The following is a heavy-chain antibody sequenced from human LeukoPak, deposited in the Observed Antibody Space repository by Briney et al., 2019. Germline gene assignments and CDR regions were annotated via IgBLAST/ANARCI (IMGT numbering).Heavy chain of an antibody. V-gene: IGHV4-39*02. J-gene: IGHJ3*02. CDR2: IYYSGST. D-gene: IGHD5-18*01. CDR1: GGSISSSVYY. CDR3: ARLGGYSYGYSGAFDI. Sequence: SETLSLTCTVSGGSISSSVYYWGWIRQPPGKGLEWIGNIYYSGSTYYNPSLKGRVSISVDTSKKHFSLRLSSVTAADTAVYYCARLGGYSYGYSGAFDIWGQGTMVTVSS.